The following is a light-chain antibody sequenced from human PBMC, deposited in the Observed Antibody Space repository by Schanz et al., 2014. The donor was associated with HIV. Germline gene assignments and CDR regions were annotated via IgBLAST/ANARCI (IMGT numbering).Light chain of an antibody. CDR2: GAS. CDR1: QSVSSN. J-gene: IGKJ1*01. V-gene: IGKV3-20*01. Sequence: EIVMTQSPATLSVSPGERATLSCWASQSVSSNLAWYQQKPGQAPRLLIYGASTRATGIPDRFSGSGSGTDFTLTISRLEPEDFAVYYCQQYGSSSPWTFGQGTKVEIK. CDR3: QQYGSSSPWT.